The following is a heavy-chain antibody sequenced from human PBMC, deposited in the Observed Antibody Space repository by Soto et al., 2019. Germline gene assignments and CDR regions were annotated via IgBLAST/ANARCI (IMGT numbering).Heavy chain of an antibody. D-gene: IGHD3-22*01. J-gene: IGHJ5*02. CDR1: GDTSTSYD. CDR3: ARDFYDSVGYTWFDA. Sequence: XETLSLSCTVSGDTSTSYDWCWIRQAPGKGLEWIGHIHNSGTSTHNPSLNGRVTISIDMSKKQFYLKLTSLTSADTAVYYCARDFYDSVGYTWFDAWSQGTLVTVSS. CDR2: IHNSGTS. V-gene: IGHV4-59*01.